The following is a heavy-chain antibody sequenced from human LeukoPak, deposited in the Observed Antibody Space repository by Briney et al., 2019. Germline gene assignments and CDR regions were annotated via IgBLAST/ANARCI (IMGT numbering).Heavy chain of an antibody. CDR2: ISGSGGST. CDR3: AKVASSEWLSYNWFDP. J-gene: IGHJ5*02. D-gene: IGHD3-3*01. V-gene: IGHV3-23*01. Sequence: PGGSLRLSCAVSGLTFSSYAMSWVRQAPGKGLEWVSAISGSGGSTYYADSVKGRFTISRDNSKNTLYLQMNSLRAEDTAIYYCAKVASSEWLSYNWFDPWGQGTLVTVSS. CDR1: GLTFSSYA.